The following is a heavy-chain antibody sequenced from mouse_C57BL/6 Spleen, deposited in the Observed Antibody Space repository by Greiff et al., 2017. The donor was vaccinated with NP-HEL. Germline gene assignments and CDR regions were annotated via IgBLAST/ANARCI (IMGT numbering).Heavy chain of an antibody. CDR1: GYTFTSYT. CDR2: INPSSGYT. D-gene: IGHD2-4*01. CDR3: ARENDYDLFAY. V-gene: IGHV1-4*01. J-gene: IGHJ3*01. Sequence: VQLQQSGAELARPGASVKMSCKASGYTFTSYTMHWVKQRPGQGLEWIGYINPSSGYTKYNQKFKDKATLTADKSSSTAYMQLSSLPSEDSAVYYCARENDYDLFAYWGQGTLVTVSA.